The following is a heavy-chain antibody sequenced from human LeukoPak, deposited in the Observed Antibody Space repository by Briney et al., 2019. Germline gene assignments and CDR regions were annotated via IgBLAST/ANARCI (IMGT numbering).Heavy chain of an antibody. J-gene: IGHJ5*01. CDR2: IYHSGST. CDR3: ARGHPFDS. V-gene: IGHV4-59*01. Sequence: PSETLSLTCTVSGGSISSYLWTWIRPPPGKGLEWIGYIYHSGSTNYNPSLNNRVTISVDTSKNQFSLKLTSVTAADTAVYYCARGHPFDSWGQGTLVTVSS. CDR1: GGSISSYL.